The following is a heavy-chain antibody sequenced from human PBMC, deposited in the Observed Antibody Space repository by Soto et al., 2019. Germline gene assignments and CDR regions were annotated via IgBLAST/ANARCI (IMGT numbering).Heavy chain of an antibody. CDR3: VKGSHEYNLEY. D-gene: IGHD1-20*01. J-gene: IGHJ4*02. V-gene: IGHV3-23*01. CDR1: GFTFSSYA. Sequence: EVQLLESGGGLVQPGGSLRLSCAASGFTFSSYAMSWVRQAPGKGLEWVSGISGSGDGTYYADSVKGRFTISRDNSKNTLYRQMNSLRAEDKAVYYCVKGSHEYNLEYWGQGTLVTVSS. CDR2: ISGSGDGT.